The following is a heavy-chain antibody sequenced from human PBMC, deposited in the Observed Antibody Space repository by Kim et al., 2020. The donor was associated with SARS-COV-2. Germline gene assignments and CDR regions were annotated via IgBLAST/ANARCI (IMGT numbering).Heavy chain of an antibody. V-gene: IGHV3-33*01. D-gene: IGHD6-13*01. CDR3: ARGQGGSSWPVFDY. Sequence: GGSLRLSCAASGFTFSSYGMHWVRQAPGKGLEWVAVIWYDGSNKYYADSVKGRFTISRDNSKNTLYLQMNSLRAEDTAVYYCARGQGGSSWPVFDYWGQGTLVTVSS. CDR1: GFTFSSYG. J-gene: IGHJ4*02. CDR2: IWYDGSNK.